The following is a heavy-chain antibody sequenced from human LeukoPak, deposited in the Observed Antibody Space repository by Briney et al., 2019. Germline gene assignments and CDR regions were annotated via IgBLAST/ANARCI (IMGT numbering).Heavy chain of an antibody. D-gene: IGHD3-22*01. CDR2: ISYDGSNK. J-gene: IGHJ4*02. CDR3: AKDPYYYDSSGYPDY. V-gene: IGHV3-30*18. CDR1: GFTFSSYG. Sequence: AGWSLRLSCAASGFTFSSYGMHWVRQAPGKGLEWVAVISYDGSNKYYADSVKGRFTISRDNSKNTLYLQMNSLRAEDTAVYYCAKDPYYYDSSGYPDYWGQGTLVTVSS.